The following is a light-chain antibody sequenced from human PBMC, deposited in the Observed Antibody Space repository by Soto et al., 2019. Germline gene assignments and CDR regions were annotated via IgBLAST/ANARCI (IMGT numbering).Light chain of an antibody. CDR1: NIGSKS. J-gene: IGLJ2*01. Sequence: SYELTQPPSVSVAPGKTARITCGGNNIGSKSVHWYQQKPGQAPVLVIYYDSDRPSGIPERFSGSNSGNTATLTISRVEAGDEADYYSQVWDSSSDLVVFGGGTKLTVL. CDR2: YDS. V-gene: IGLV3-21*04. CDR3: QVWDSSSDLVV.